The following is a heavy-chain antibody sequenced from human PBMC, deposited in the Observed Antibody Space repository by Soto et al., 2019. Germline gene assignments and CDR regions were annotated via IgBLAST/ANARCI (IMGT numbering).Heavy chain of an antibody. CDR3: AKDLGLGVIAGYPHDC. J-gene: IGHJ4*02. V-gene: IGHV3-23*01. D-gene: IGHD3-9*01. CDR1: GFTFNNYA. CDR2: ISVSGANT. Sequence: DVQLLDSGGGLVQPGGSLRLSCAASGFTFNNYAMSWVRQAPGKGLEWVSTISVSGANTYCADSVKGRFTISRDDSKNTLYLQMNSLGAEDTAVYYCAKDLGLGVIAGYPHDCWGQGTLVTVSS.